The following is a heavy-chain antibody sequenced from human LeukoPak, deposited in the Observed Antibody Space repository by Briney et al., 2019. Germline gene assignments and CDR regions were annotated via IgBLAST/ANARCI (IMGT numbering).Heavy chain of an antibody. CDR1: GGSISSYY. CDR3: ARDTVTATVTNYYYYYMDV. J-gene: IGHJ6*03. D-gene: IGHD4-11*01. V-gene: IGHV4-4*09. Sequence: SETLSLTCTVSGGSISSYYWSWIRQPPGKGLEWIGYIYTSGSTNYNPSLKSRVTISVDTSKNQFSLKLSSVTAADTAVYYCARDTVTATVTNYYYYYMDVWGKGTTVTVSS. CDR2: IYTSGST.